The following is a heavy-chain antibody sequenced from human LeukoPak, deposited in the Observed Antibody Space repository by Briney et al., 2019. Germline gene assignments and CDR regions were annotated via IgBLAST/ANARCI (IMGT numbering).Heavy chain of an antibody. CDR3: ARDSYCGGDCAARAVDY. V-gene: IGHV4-38-2*01. D-gene: IGHD2-21*02. Sequence: SETLSLTCAVSGYSISSGYYWGWIRQPPGKGLEWIGSIYHGGSTYYNPSLKSRVTISVDTSKNQFSLKLSSVTAADTAVYYCARDSYCGGDCAARAVDYWGQGTLVTVSS. CDR1: GYSISSGYY. CDR2: IYHGGST. J-gene: IGHJ4*02.